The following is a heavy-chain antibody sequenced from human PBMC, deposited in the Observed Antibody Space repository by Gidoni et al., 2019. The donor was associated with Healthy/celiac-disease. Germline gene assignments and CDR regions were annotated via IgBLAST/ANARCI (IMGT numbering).Heavy chain of an antibody. CDR2: IIPIFGTA. V-gene: IGHV1-69*01. D-gene: IGHD1-7*01. Sequence: QVQLVQSGAEVKKPGSSVKVSCTASGGTFSSYAISWVRQAPGQGLEWMGGIIPIFGTANYAQKFQGRVTITADESTSTAYMELSSLRSEDTAVYYCARDSSTYITGTTPSSYYYGMDVWGQGTTVTVSS. CDR1: GGTFSSYA. J-gene: IGHJ6*02. CDR3: ARDSSTYITGTTPSSYYYGMDV.